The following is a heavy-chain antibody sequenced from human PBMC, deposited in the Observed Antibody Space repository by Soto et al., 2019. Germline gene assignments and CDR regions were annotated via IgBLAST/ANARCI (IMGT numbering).Heavy chain of an antibody. D-gene: IGHD6-6*01. CDR3: ARVYSSSSWDYYYYGMDV. V-gene: IGHV3-11*01. Sequence: PGGSLRLSXAASGFTFSDYYMSWIRQAPGKGLEWVSYISSSGSTIYYADSVKGRFTISRDNAKNSLYLQMNSLRAEDTAVYYCARVYSSSSWDYYYYGMDVWGQGTTVTVSS. CDR1: GFTFSDYY. CDR2: ISSSGSTI. J-gene: IGHJ6*02.